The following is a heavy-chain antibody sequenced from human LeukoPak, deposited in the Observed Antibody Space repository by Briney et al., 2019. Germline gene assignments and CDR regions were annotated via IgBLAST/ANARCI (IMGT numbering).Heavy chain of an antibody. CDR1: GFSLNTRGVG. Sequence: SGPTLVNPTQTLTLTCTFSGFSLNTRGVGVGWIRQPPGRALEWLALIYWDDDRRYSPSLKSRLTITKDTSKNQVVLTMTNMDPVDTATYFCAHRKNYYDSSVFDNWGQGTLVTVSS. CDR2: IYWDDDR. D-gene: IGHD3-22*01. V-gene: IGHV2-5*02. J-gene: IGHJ4*02. CDR3: AHRKNYYDSSVFDN.